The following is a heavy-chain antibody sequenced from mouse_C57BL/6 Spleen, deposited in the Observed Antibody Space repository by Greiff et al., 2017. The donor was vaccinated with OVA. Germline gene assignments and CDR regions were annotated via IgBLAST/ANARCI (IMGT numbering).Heavy chain of an antibody. J-gene: IGHJ3*01. CDR1: GYTFTRYW. Sequence: QVQLQQPGAELVKPGASVKLSCKASGYTFTRYWMHWVKQRPGQGLEWIGMIHPNSGSTNSNEKFKSKATLTVDKSSSPAYMQLSSLTSEDSAVYDCAKYYYVSSPAWFAGWGQGTLVTVSA. V-gene: IGHV1-64*01. CDR2: IHPNSGST. D-gene: IGHD1-1*01. CDR3: AKYYYVSSPAWFAG.